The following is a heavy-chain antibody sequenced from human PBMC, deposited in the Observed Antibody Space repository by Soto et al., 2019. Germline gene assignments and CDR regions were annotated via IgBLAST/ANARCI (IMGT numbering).Heavy chain of an antibody. V-gene: IGHV3-9*01. CDR3: AKDMRGGSSSSRYYYGAYV. J-gene: IGHJ6*02. CDR1: GFTFDDYA. D-gene: IGHD6-13*01. Sequence: EVQLVESGGGLVQPGRSLRLSCAASGFTFDDYAMHWVRQAPGKGLEWVSGISWDSGTIVYVDSVKGRFTISRDNAKNSLYLQMNSLRAEDTALYYCAKDMRGGSSSSRYYYGAYVWGQGTTVTVSS. CDR2: ISWDSGTI.